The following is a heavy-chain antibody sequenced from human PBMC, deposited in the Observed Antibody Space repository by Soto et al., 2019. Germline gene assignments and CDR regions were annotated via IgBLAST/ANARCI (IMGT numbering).Heavy chain of an antibody. CDR3: ASFFAPGGLYGDYAIDY. V-gene: IGHV1-8*01. CDR1: GYTFTSYD. J-gene: IGHJ4*02. Sequence: ASVKVSCKASGYTFTSYDINWVRQATGQGLEWMGWMNPNSGNTGYAQKFQGRVTMTRNTSISTAYMELSSLRSEDTAVYYCASFFAPGGLYGDYAIDYWGKGTLFTVSS. CDR2: MNPNSGNT. D-gene: IGHD4-17*01.